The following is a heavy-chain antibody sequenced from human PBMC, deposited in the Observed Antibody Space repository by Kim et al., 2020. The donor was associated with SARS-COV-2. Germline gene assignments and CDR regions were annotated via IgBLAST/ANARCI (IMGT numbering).Heavy chain of an antibody. CDR2: T. J-gene: IGHJ4*02. V-gene: IGHV3-23*01. D-gene: IGHD3-3*02. CDR3: AKLATFPLDY. Sequence: TKYDDSVKGRVTNSRDDSKDTLYLQMNSLRADDTAVYYCAKLATFPLDYWGQGTLVTVSS.